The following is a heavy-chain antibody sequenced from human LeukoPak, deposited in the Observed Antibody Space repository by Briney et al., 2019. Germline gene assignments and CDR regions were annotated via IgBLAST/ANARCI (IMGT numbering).Heavy chain of an antibody. D-gene: IGHD1-26*01. V-gene: IGHV4-39*07. J-gene: IGHJ4*02. CDR1: GGSISSSSYY. CDR2: IYYSGST. Sequence: SETLSLTCTVSGGSISSSSYYWGWIRQPPGKGLEWIGSIYYSGSTYYNPSLKSRVTISVDTSKNQFSLKLSSVTAADTAVYYCARDKPGSGELLRSFDYWGQGTLVTVSS. CDR3: ARDKPGSGELLRSFDY.